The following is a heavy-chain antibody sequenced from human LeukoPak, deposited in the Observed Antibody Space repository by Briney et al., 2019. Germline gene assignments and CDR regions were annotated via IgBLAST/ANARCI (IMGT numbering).Heavy chain of an antibody. CDR1: GDSVSGSSVA. Sequence: SQTLSLTCAISGDSVSGSSVAWDWIRQSPSRGLEWLGRTYYRSKWLVDYAESLKGRITINADTSKNQLSLQLHSVTPEDTAIYYCTRFYDTNPFDYWGQGTLVTVSS. J-gene: IGHJ4*02. CDR2: TYYRSKWLV. CDR3: TRFYDTNPFDY. D-gene: IGHD3-16*01. V-gene: IGHV6-1*01.